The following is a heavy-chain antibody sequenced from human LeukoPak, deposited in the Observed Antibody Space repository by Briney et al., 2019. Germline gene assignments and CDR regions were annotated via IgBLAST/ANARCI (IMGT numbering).Heavy chain of an antibody. D-gene: IGHD3-22*01. J-gene: IGHJ4*02. V-gene: IGHV3-48*04. CDR2: ISSSSSAI. CDR3: ARGYYDSNGHYYFEH. CDR1: GFTLSSYS. Sequence: GGSLRLSCAASGFTLSSYSFNWVRQAPGKGLEWLSYISSSSSAINCADSVKGRFTISRDNAKNSLYLQMNSLRAEDTAVYYCARGYYDSNGHYYFEHWGQGTLVTVSS.